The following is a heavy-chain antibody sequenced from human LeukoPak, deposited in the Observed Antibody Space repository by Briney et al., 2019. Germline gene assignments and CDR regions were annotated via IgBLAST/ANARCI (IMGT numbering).Heavy chain of an antibody. Sequence: SQTLSLTCTVSGGSISSGGYYWSWIRQHPGKGLEWTGYIYYSGSTYYNPSLKSRVTISVDTSKNQFSLKLSSVTAADTAVYYCAREGIAAAGVDYWGQGTLVTVSS. CDR1: GGSISSGGYY. V-gene: IGHV4-31*03. J-gene: IGHJ4*02. CDR2: IYYSGST. CDR3: AREGIAAAGVDY. D-gene: IGHD6-13*01.